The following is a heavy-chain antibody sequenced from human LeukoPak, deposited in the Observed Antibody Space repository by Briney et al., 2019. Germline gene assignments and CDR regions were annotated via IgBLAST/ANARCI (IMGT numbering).Heavy chain of an antibody. CDR3: ARGSRIQLWLSNWFDP. CDR1: GGSISSGDYY. J-gene: IGHJ5*02. V-gene: IGHV4-31*03. CDR2: IYYSGNT. D-gene: IGHD5-18*01. Sequence: SETLSLTCTVSGGSISSGDYYWSWIRQHPGKGLEWIGYIYYSGNTYYNPSLRSRVTMSLDTSKNQFSLNLSSVTAADTAVCYCARGSRIQLWLSNWFDPWGQGTLVTVSS.